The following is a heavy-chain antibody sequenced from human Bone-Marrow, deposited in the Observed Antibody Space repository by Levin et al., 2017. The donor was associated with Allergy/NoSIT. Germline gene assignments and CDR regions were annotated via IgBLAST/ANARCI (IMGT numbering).Heavy chain of an antibody. J-gene: IGHJ2*01. V-gene: IGHV5-51*01. D-gene: IGHD3-10*01. CDR2: IHPGNSDI. Sequence: GESLKISCKVSGYTFTNYWIGWVRQLPGKGLEWLGIIHPGNSDIRYSPSVQGQVTISVDKSFSTAYLQWSSLKASDTAVYYCASVADYGLGNWYFDLWGRGTLVTVSS. CDR3: ASVADYGLGNWYFDL. CDR1: GYTFTNYW.